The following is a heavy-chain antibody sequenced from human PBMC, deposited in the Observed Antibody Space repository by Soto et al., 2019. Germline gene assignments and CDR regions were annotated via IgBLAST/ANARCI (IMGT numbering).Heavy chain of an antibody. CDR1: GFTFSSYG. Sequence: QVQLVESGGGVVQPGRSLRLSCAASGFTFSSYGMHWVRQPPGKGLEWVAAIRHDGSNKYYADSVKGRFTISRDNSKNTLYLQMNSPRAEDTAVYYCARDQGGYCTNGVCYSAGFDYWGQGTLVTVSS. D-gene: IGHD2-8*01. J-gene: IGHJ4*02. CDR2: IRHDGSNK. CDR3: ARDQGGYCTNGVCYSAGFDY. V-gene: IGHV3-33*01.